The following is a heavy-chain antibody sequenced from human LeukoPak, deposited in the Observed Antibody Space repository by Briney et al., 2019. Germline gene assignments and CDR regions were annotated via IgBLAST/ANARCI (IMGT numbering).Heavy chain of an antibody. D-gene: IGHD2-2*01. V-gene: IGHV4-4*09. CDR1: GGSISSYY. Sequence: SETLSLTCTVSGGSISSYYWSWIRQPPGKGLEWIGYIYTSGSTNYNPSLKSRVTISVDTSKNQFSLKLSSVTAADTAVYYCARVGCSSTSCYFLHWFDPWGQGTLVTVSS. CDR3: ARVGCSSTSCYFLHWFDP. CDR2: IYTSGST. J-gene: IGHJ5*02.